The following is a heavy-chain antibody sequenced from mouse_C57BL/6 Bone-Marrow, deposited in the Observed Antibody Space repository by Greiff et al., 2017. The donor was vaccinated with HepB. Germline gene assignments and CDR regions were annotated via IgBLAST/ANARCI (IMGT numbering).Heavy chain of an antibody. J-gene: IGHJ3*01. V-gene: IGHV1-54*01. CDR2: INPGSGGT. Sequence: VQLQQSGAELVRPGTSVKVSCKASGYAFTNYLIEWVKQRPGQGLEWIGVINPGSGGTNYNEKFKGKATLTADKSSSTAYMQLSSLTSEDSAVYFCARGYDGYYPFAYWGQGTLVTVSA. D-gene: IGHD2-3*01. CDR3: ARGYDGYYPFAY. CDR1: GYAFTNYL.